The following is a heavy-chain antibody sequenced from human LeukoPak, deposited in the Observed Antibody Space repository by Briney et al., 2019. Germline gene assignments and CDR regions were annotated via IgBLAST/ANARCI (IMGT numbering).Heavy chain of an antibody. CDR1: GFTFSSYA. CDR2: INHNGGST. CDR3: ARGFGELFY. D-gene: IGHD3-10*01. Sequence: GGSLRLSCSASGFTFSSYAMHWVRQAPGKGLEYVSGINHNGGSTYYADSVKGRFTISRDNAKNSLYLQMNSLRDEDTAVYYCARGFGELFYWGQGTLVTVSS. V-gene: IGHV3-64*04. J-gene: IGHJ4*02.